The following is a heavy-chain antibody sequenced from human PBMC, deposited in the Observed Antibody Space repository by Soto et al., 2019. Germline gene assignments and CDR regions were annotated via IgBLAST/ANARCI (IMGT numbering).Heavy chain of an antibody. D-gene: IGHD1-1*01. Sequence: EVQLVESGGGLIQPGGSLRLSCVASGFSVNNNHMSWVRQAPGKGLEWLSIIYSGGTTYYADSVKGRFTISRDNSKNTLYLQMNSLRAEDTAMYYCLTAPVVWTYWGQGTLVTVSS. CDR3: LTAPVVWTY. CDR2: IYSGGTT. CDR1: GFSVNNNH. J-gene: IGHJ4*02. V-gene: IGHV3-53*01.